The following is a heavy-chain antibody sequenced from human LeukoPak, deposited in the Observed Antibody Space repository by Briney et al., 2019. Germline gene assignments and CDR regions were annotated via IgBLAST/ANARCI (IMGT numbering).Heavy chain of an antibody. V-gene: IGHV4-34*01. CDR2: INHSGST. CDR3: ARCYFIATRLLWFDP. CDR1: GGSFSGYY. D-gene: IGHD6-6*01. Sequence: SETLSLTCAVYGGSFSGYYWSWIRQPPGKGLEWIGEINHSGSTNYNPSLKSRVTISVDTSKNQFSLKLSSVTAADTAVFYCARCYFIATRLLWFDPWGQGSLVTVSS. J-gene: IGHJ5*02.